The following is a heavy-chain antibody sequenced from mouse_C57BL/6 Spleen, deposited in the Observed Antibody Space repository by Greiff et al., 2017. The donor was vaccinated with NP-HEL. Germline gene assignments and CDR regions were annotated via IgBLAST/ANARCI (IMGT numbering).Heavy chain of an antibody. Sequence: ESGPELVKPGASVKISCKASGYAFSSSWMNWVKQRPGKGLEWIGRIYPGDGDTKYNGKFKGKATLTAAKSSSTAYMQLSSLTSEDSAVYFCARPTGTETFAYWGQGTLVTVSA. CDR3: ARPTGTETFAY. J-gene: IGHJ3*01. D-gene: IGHD4-1*02. CDR2: IYPGDGDT. CDR1: GYAFSSSW. V-gene: IGHV1-82*01.